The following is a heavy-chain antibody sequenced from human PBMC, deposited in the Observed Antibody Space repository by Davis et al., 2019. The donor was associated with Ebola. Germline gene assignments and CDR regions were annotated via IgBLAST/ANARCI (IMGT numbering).Heavy chain of an antibody. CDR1: GYTFTSYA. CDR3: ARAYWSGSWNDHGDV. D-gene: IGHD1-1*01. J-gene: IGHJ6*02. V-gene: IGHV1-3*01. Sequence: ASVKVSCKASGYTFTSYAMHWVRQAPGQRLEWMGWINAGNGNTKYSQKLQGRVTMTTDTSTSTAYMELRSLRSDDTAVYYCARAYWSGSWNDHGDVWGQGTTVTVSS. CDR2: INAGNGNT.